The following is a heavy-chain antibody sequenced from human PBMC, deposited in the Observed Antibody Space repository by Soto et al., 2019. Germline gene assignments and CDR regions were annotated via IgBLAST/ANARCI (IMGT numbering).Heavy chain of an antibody. CDR1: GFTFSTYT. Sequence: GGSLRLSCAASGFTFSTYTMHWVRQAPGKGLEWVSVISSDGNKKFYTDSVKGRFTISRGTFKNTLYLQMNVLRPEDTAVYYCAREPPGYYYYGMAVWGQGTTVTVSS. CDR3: AREPPGYYYYGMAV. V-gene: IGHV3-30-3*01. J-gene: IGHJ6*02. CDR2: ISSDGNKK.